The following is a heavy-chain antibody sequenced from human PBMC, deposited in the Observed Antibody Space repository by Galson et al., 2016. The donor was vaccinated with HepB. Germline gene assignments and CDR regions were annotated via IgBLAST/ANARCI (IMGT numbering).Heavy chain of an antibody. CDR1: GYRFTSYW. CDR3: VRLAHCTGSNCHVYFDL. Sequence: QSGAEVKKPGESLKISCKGSGYRFTSYWIGWVRQMPGKGLEWMGNIYPGDSHTRYSPSLQGQVTISADKSINTAYLQWSSLRATDTAMYYCVRLAHCTGSNCHVYFDLWARGTPVTVSS. D-gene: IGHD2-15*01. J-gene: IGHJ2*01. CDR2: IYPGDSHT. V-gene: IGHV5-51*01.